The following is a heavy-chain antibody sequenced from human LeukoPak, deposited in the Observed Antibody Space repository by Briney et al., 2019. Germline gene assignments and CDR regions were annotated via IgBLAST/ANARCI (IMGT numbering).Heavy chain of an antibody. CDR2: IYPGGST. V-gene: IGHV3-53*04. CDR1: GFTVSSNY. J-gene: IGHJ3*02. CDR3: ARGPWAAAGGSIDGLDI. Sequence: GGSLRLSCAASGFTVSSNYMSWVRQAPGKGLEWVSVIYPGGSTYYADSVKGRFTISRHNSEHTLDLQMNSLRVEDTAVYYCARGPWAAAGGSIDGLDIWGQGTMVTVSS. D-gene: IGHD6-13*01.